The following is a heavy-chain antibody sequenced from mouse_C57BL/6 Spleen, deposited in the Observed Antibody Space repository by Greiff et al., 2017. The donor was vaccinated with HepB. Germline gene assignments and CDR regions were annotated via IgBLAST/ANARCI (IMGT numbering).Heavy chain of an antibody. CDR1: GYTFTDYY. J-gene: IGHJ4*01. CDR3: ARWGGKSAMDY. V-gene: IGHV1-26*01. CDR2: LNPNNGGT. Sequence: EVQLQQSGPELVKPGASVKISCKASGYTFTDYYMNWVKQSHGKSLEWIGDLNPNNGGTSYNQKFKGKATLTVDKSSSTAYMELRSLTSEDSAVYYCARWGGKSAMDYWGQGTSVTVSS. D-gene: IGHD2-1*01.